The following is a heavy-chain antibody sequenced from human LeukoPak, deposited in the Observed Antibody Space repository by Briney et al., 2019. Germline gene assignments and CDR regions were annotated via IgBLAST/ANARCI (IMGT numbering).Heavy chain of an antibody. CDR2: ISGSGGST. CDR3: ARNGILGIAAAVDV. D-gene: IGHD6-13*01. J-gene: IGHJ6*04. V-gene: IGHV3-23*01. CDR1: GFTFSSYA. Sequence: QPGGSLRLSCAASGFTFSSYAMSWVRQAPGKGLEWVSAISGSGGSTYYADSVKGRFTISRDAKNSVYLQMNSLRAEDTAVYYCARNGILGIAAAVDVWGKGTTVTVSS.